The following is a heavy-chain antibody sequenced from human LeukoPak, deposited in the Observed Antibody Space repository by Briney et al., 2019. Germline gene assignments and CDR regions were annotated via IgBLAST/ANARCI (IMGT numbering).Heavy chain of an antibody. CDR3: ARGSVTGGWYFNLGY. CDR1: GYTFSGYY. CDR2: IYPNSGDT. D-gene: IGHD6-19*01. V-gene: IGHV1-2*02. Sequence: GASVKVSCKASGYTFSGYYMHWVRQAPGQGLEWMGWIYPNSGDTNYAQNFQGRVTMTRDTSISTVYMELTRLTSDDTAVYYCARGSVTGGWYFNLGYWGQGTVITVSS. J-gene: IGHJ4*02.